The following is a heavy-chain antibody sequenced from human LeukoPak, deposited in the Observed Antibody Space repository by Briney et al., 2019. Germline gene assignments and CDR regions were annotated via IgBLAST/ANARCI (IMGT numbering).Heavy chain of an antibody. D-gene: IGHD1-26*01. Sequence: GGSLRLSCAASGFTFSSFWMSWVRQAPGKGLEWVANIKQDGGEKYFVDSVKGRFTISRDNAKNSLYLQMNSLRAEDMALYYCAKLAVGATQEQGADAFDIWGQGTMVTVSS. CDR3: AKLAVGATQEQGADAFDI. CDR2: IKQDGGEK. V-gene: IGHV3-7*03. J-gene: IGHJ3*02. CDR1: GFTFSSFW.